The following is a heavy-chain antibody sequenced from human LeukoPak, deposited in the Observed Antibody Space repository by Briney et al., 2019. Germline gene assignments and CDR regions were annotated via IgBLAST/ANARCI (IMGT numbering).Heavy chain of an antibody. CDR2: IWYDGSNK. V-gene: IGHV3-33*01. D-gene: IGHD1-1*01. CDR1: GFTFSSYG. CDR3: ARQELDLYYFDY. Sequence: QSGGSLRLSCAASGFTFSSYGMHWVRQAPGKGLEWVAVIWYDGSNKYYADSVKGRFTISRDNSKNTLYLQMNSLRAEDTAVYYCARQELDLYYFDYWGQGTLVTVSS. J-gene: IGHJ4*02.